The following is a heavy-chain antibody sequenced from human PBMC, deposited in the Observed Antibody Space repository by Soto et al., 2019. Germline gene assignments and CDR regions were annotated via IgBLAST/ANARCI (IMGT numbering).Heavy chain of an antibody. Sequence: QVQLEESGGGVVQPGRSLRLSCAASGFSFSRHTMNWIRQAPGKGLEWVASISYDGTNKYYADSVKGRFTISRDNSKNTMSVQMDSLRAEDTAVYYCAKDRVRLEELSLLGYLDYWGQGTLVTVSS. D-gene: IGHD3-16*02. CDR2: ISYDGTNK. V-gene: IGHV3-30*04. CDR1: GFSFSRHT. CDR3: AKDRVRLEELSLLGYLDY. J-gene: IGHJ4*02.